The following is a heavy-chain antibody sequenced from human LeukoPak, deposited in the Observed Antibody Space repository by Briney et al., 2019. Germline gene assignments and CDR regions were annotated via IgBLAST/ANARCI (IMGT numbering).Heavy chain of an antibody. D-gene: IGHD6-13*01. CDR3: ARVGALSSSWLLY. J-gene: IGHJ4*02. V-gene: IGHV3-48*04. Sequence: GGSLRLSCAASGFTFSTYSMNWVRQAPGKGLEWVSSISRSATTIYYADSVKGRFTISRDNAKNSLYLQMNSLRAEDTAVYFCARVGALSSSWLLYWGQGTLVTVSS. CDR1: GFTFSTYS. CDR2: ISRSATTI.